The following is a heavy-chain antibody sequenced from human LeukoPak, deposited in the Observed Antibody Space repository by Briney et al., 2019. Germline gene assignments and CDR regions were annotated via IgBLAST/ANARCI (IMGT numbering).Heavy chain of an antibody. CDR2: ISGSGGST. CDR3: ARDYGDYPTEFDY. J-gene: IGHJ4*02. Sequence: PGGSLRLSCAASGFTFSSYAMSWVRQAPGKGLEWVSAISGSGGSTYYADSVKGRFTISRDNSKNTLYLQMNSLRAEDTAVYYCARDYGDYPTEFDYWGQGTLVTASS. D-gene: IGHD4-17*01. V-gene: IGHV3-23*01. CDR1: GFTFSSYA.